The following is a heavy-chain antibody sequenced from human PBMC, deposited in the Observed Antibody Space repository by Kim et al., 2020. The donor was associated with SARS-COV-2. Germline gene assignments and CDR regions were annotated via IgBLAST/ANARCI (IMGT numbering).Heavy chain of an antibody. J-gene: IGHJ4*02. CDR2: ISSSSAYI. Sequence: GGSLILSCAASGFTFSSYSRNWVRQAPGKGLEWVSSISSSSAYIYYADSVKGRFTISRDNAKNLVYLQMNSLRGEDTAVYYCARLTTSYSYGDYVGYWGRGTLVTVSS. D-gene: IGHD4-17*01. CDR3: ARLTTSYSYGDYVGY. V-gene: IGHV3-21*01. CDR1: GFTFSSYS.